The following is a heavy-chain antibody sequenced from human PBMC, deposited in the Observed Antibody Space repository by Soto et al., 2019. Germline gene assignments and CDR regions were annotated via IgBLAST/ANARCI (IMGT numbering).Heavy chain of an antibody. D-gene: IGHD3-22*01. CDR2: IDWDDDK. CDR1: GFSLSTSGMC. V-gene: IGHV2-70*11. Sequence: SGPTLVNPTQTLTLTCTLSGFSLSTSGMCMSRIRRPPGKALDWLARIDWDDDKYYTTSLKIRLTISKDTSKNQVVLTMTNMDPVDTAMYYCARSTYYYDSSGYGFYYFDYWGQGTLVTVFS. CDR3: ARSTYYYDSSGYGFYYFDY. J-gene: IGHJ4*02.